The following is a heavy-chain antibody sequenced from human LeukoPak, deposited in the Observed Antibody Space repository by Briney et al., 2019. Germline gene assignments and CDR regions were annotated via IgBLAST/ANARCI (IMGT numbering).Heavy chain of an antibody. CDR3: TRGAYDILTGYYSNYYYYGMDV. D-gene: IGHD3-9*01. Sequence: KPSETLSLTCTVSGVSISSYYWSWIRQPPGKGLEWIGYIYYSGSTYYNPSLKSRVTISVDTSKNQFSLKLSSVTAADTAVYYCTRGAYDILTGYYSNYYYYGMDVWGQGTTVTVSS. V-gene: IGHV4-59*06. CDR2: IYYSGST. CDR1: GVSISSYY. J-gene: IGHJ6*02.